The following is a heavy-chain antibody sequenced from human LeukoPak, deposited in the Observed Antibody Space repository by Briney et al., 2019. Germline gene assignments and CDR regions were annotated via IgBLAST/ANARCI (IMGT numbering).Heavy chain of an antibody. CDR1: GFTFSSYE. CDR3: ARVGGSFSDYYYYYMDV. CDR2: ISSSGSTI. J-gene: IGHJ6*03. Sequence: GGSLRLSCAASGFTFSSYEMNWVRQAPGKGLEWVSYISSSGSTIYYADSVKGRFTISRDNAKNTLYLQMNSLRAEDTAVYYCARVGGSFSDYYYYYMDVWGKGTTVTVSS. D-gene: IGHD1-26*01. V-gene: IGHV3-48*03.